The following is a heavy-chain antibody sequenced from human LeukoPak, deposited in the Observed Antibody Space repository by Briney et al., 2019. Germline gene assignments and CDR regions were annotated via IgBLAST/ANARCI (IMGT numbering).Heavy chain of an antibody. D-gene: IGHD1-26*01. Sequence: ASVKVSCKASGGTFSSYAISWVRQAPGQGLEWMGGIIPIFGTANYAQKFQGRVTITTDESTSTAYMELRSLRSDDTAVYYCARVTGATNYYYYYYMDVWGKGTTVIVSS. J-gene: IGHJ6*03. CDR3: ARVTGATNYYYYYYMDV. V-gene: IGHV1-69*05. CDR1: GGTFSSYA. CDR2: IIPIFGTA.